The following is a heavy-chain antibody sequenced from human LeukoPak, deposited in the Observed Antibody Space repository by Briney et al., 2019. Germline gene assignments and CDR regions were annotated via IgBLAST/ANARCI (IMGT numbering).Heavy chain of an antibody. CDR3: ARVGIVGAPWYYYGMDV. Sequence: GGSLRLSCAASGFTFDDYAMHWVRQAPGKGLEWVSLISWDGGSTYYADSVKGRFTISRDNAKNSLYLQMNSLRAEDTAVYYCARVGIVGAPWYYYGMDVWGQGTTVTVSS. J-gene: IGHJ6*02. CDR1: GFTFDDYA. V-gene: IGHV3-43D*03. D-gene: IGHD1-26*01. CDR2: ISWDGGST.